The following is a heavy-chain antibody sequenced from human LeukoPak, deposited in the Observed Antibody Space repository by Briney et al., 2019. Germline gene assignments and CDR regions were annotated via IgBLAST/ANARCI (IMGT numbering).Heavy chain of an antibody. Sequence: SETLSLTCTVSGGSISSYYWSWIRQPAGKGLEWIGRIYTSGSTNYNPSLKSRVTMPVDTSKNQFSLKLSSVTAADTAVYYCARGIQSINWFDPWGQGTLVTVSS. J-gene: IGHJ5*02. V-gene: IGHV4-4*07. CDR2: IYTSGST. CDR3: ARGIQSINWFDP. CDR1: GGSISSYY. D-gene: IGHD3-9*01.